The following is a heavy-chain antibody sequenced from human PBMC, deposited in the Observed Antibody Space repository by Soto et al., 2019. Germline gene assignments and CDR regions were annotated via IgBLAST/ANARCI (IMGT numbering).Heavy chain of an antibody. CDR2: MYWDDDK. CDR3: AHHSGYDDFDI. D-gene: IGHD5-12*01. J-gene: IGHJ3*02. Sequence: QITLKESGPTLVRSTQTLTLTCTFSGFSLTTSGVGVGGIRQPPGKALEWLALMYWDDDKRYSPSLNSRLTLTKDTYTNQVVLTMTNLAPVDTATYSCAHHSGYDDFDIWGQGTMVTVSS. V-gene: IGHV2-5*02. CDR1: GFSLTTSGVG.